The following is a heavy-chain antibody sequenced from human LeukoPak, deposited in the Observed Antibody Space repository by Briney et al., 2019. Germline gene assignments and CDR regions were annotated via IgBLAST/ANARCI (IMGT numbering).Heavy chain of an antibody. J-gene: IGHJ6*03. Sequence: PSETLSLTCAVYGGSFSGYYWSWIRQPPGKGLEWIGEINHSGSTNYNPSLKSRVTISVDTSKNQFSLKLSSVTAADTAVYYCARGRETIVVPAAIRFVEVGWPNSNSTMFHYYYYMDVWGKGTTVTVSS. D-gene: IGHD2-2*02. CDR2: INHSGST. CDR3: ARGRETIVVPAAIRFVEVGWPNSNSTMFHYYYYMDV. CDR1: GGSFSGYY. V-gene: IGHV4-34*01.